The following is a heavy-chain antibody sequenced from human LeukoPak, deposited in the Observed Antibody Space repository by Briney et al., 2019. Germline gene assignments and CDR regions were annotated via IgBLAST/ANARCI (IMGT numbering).Heavy chain of an antibody. Sequence: GASVKVSCKASGYTFTSYGISWVRQAPGQGLEWMGWISAYNGNTNYAQKLQGRVTMTTDTSTSTAYMELRSLRSDDTAVYYCARGYYYDSSGYYYYYYYMDVWGKGTTVAVSS. CDR3: ARGYYYDSSGYYYYYYYMDV. V-gene: IGHV1-18*01. CDR2: ISAYNGNT. D-gene: IGHD3-22*01. CDR1: GYTFTSYG. J-gene: IGHJ6*03.